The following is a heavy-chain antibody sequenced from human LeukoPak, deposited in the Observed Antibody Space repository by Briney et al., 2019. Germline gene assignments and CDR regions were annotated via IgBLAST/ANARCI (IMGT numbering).Heavy chain of an antibody. CDR3: AKDQRITMIFYAGGAHDY. CDR2: ISGSGGST. V-gene: IGHV3-23*01. J-gene: IGHJ4*02. D-gene: IGHD3-22*01. CDR1: GFTFSSYA. Sequence: GGSLRLSCAASGFTFSSYAMSWVRQAPGKGLEWVSAISGSGGSTYYADSVKGRFTISRDNSKNTLYLQMNSLRAEDTGVYYCAKDQRITMIFYAGGAHDYGGQGTLVTVSS.